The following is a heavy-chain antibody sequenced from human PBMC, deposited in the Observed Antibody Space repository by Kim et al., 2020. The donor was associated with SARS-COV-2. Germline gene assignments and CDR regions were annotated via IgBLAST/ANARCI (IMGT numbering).Heavy chain of an antibody. CDR2: ISYSATTI. CDR1: GFTFSNHE. Sequence: GGSLRLSCAASGFTFSNHEFNWVRQAPGKGLEWVSYISYSATTIFYADSVKGRFTVSRDNAKNSLYLQMNALRAEDTAVYYCVRTLGTYFDTRTGEYWGQGTLVTVSS. J-gene: IGHJ4*02. CDR3: VRTLGTYFDTRTGEY. V-gene: IGHV3-48*03. D-gene: IGHD3-9*01.